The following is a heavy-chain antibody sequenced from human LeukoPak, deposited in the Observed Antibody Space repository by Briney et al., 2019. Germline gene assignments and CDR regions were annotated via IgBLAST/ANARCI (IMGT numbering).Heavy chain of an antibody. CDR1: GMSLNDYY. CDR2: INHSGTT. Sequence: SETLSLTCGVYGMSLNDYYWTWIRQSPGKGLEWIGEINHSGTTNYNPSLKSRVTISIDTSKDQFSLNLSSVTAADSGVYYCARDWGYSSGWSDGLDIWGQGTMVTVSS. V-gene: IGHV4-34*01. D-gene: IGHD6-19*01. CDR3: ARDWGYSSGWSDGLDI. J-gene: IGHJ3*02.